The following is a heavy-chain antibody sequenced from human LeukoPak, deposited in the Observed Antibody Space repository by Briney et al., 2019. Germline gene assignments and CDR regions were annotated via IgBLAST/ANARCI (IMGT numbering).Heavy chain of an antibody. Sequence: PGGSLRLSXAASGFTFSSYAMSWVRQAPGKGLEWVSAISGSGGSTYYADSVKGRFTISRDNSKNTLYLQMNSLRAEDTAVYYCARQLQQWLGMFDYWGQGTLVTVSS. D-gene: IGHD6-19*01. CDR2: ISGSGGST. CDR1: GFTFSSYA. V-gene: IGHV3-23*01. J-gene: IGHJ4*02. CDR3: ARQLQQWLGMFDY.